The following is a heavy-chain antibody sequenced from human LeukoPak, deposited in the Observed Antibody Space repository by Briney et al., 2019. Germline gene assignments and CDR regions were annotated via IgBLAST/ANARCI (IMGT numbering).Heavy chain of an antibody. V-gene: IGHV3-53*01. D-gene: IGHD4/OR15-4a*01. J-gene: IGHJ4*02. CDR1: GFTVSSNS. Sequence: GGSLRLSCTVSGFTVSSNSMSWVRQAPGKGLEWVSFIYSDNTHYSDSVKGRFTISRDNSKNTLYLQMNSLRAGDTAVYCCARRAGAYSHPYDYWGQGTLVTVSS. CDR3: ARRAGAYSHPYDY. CDR2: IYSDNT.